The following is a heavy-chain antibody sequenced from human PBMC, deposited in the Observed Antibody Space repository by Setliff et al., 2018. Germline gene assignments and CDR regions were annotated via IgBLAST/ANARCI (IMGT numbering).Heavy chain of an antibody. D-gene: IGHD1-1*01. J-gene: IGHJ4*02. Sequence: SETLSLTCTVSGGPFSGASIWSWIRQPPGKGLEFIGYVYHSGTAKYDSSLESRAIMSVDASKNEISLKLKSVAAADTAVYYCAKGGTYRYFDFWGQGALVTVS. V-gene: IGHV4-59*01. CDR2: VYHSGTA. CDR1: GGPFSGAS. CDR3: AKGGTYRYFDF.